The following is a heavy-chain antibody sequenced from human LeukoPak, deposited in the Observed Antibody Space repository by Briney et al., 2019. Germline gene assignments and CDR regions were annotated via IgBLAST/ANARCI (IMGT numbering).Heavy chain of an antibody. D-gene: IGHD1-26*01. V-gene: IGHV4-4*07. CDR2: IYTTGTT. J-gene: IGHJ4*02. CDR3: GRQGYTASYYFVGY. Sequence: PSETLSLTCTVSGGSINSYYWGWVRQPAGKGLEWIGRIYTTGTTRYSPSLKSRLTMSVDTSKNQFSLNLKSVTAADTALYFCGRQGYTASYYFVGYWSQGTLVTVSS. CDR1: GGSINSYY.